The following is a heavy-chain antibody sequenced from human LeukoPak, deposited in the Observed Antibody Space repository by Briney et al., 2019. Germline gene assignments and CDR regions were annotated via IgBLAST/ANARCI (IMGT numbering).Heavy chain of an antibody. D-gene: IGHD3-10*01. CDR2: ISYDGSNK. Sequence: GGSLRLSCAASGFTFSSYAMHWVRQAPGKGLEWVAVISYDGSNKYYADSVKGRFTISRDNSKNTLYLQMNSLRAEDTAVYYCATMVRGVISWFDPWGQGTLVTVSS. V-gene: IGHV3-30-3*01. CDR3: ATMVRGVISWFDP. CDR1: GFTFSSYA. J-gene: IGHJ5*02.